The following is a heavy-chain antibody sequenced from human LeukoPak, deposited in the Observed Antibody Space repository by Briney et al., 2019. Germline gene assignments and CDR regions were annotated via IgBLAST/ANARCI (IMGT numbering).Heavy chain of an antibody. D-gene: IGHD6-13*01. CDR2: ISSSGSTI. CDR1: GSTFSSYE. CDR3: ARVYSSTSGKGMDV. J-gene: IGHJ6*02. V-gene: IGHV3-48*03. Sequence: GSMRLSCAASGSTFSSYEMNWVRQAPGKGLEWVSYISSSGSTIYYVDSVKGRFTISRDNAKNSLYLQMNSLRAEDTAVYYCARVYSSTSGKGMDVWGQGTTVTVSS.